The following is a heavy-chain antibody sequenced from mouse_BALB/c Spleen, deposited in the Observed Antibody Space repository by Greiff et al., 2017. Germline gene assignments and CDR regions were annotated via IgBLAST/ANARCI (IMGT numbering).Heavy chain of an antibody. CDR3: ARFYGYAMDY. J-gene: IGHJ4*01. D-gene: IGHD1-1*02. CDR1: GFTLSSFG. CDR2: ISSGSSTI. Sequence: EVQLQESGGGLVQPGGSRKLSCAASGFTLSSFGMHWVRQAPEKGLEWVAYISSGSSTIYYADTVKGRFTISRDNPKNTLFLQMTSLRSEDTAMYYCARFYGYAMDYWGQGTSVTVSS. V-gene: IGHV5-17*02.